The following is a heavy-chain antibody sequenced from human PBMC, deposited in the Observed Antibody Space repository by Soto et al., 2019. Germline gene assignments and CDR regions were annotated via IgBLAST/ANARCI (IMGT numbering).Heavy chain of an antibody. CDR1: GFTFSSYG. Sequence: QVQLVESGGGVVQPGGSLRLSCAASGFTFSSYGMHWVRQAPGKGLESVAVISYDGSNKYYADSVKGRFTISRDNSKNTLYLQMDSLRAEDTAVYYCAKGPAIVLVPAAMNYYYGMDVWGQGTTVTVSS. V-gene: IGHV3-30*18. D-gene: IGHD2-2*01. CDR2: ISYDGSNK. J-gene: IGHJ6*02. CDR3: AKGPAIVLVPAAMNYYYGMDV.